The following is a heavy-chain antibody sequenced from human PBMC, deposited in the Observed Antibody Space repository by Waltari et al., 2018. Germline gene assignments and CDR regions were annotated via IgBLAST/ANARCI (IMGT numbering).Heavy chain of an antibody. V-gene: IGHV3-23*01. D-gene: IGHD1-26*01. Sequence: EVQLLESGGGLVQPGGSLRLSCAASGFTFSSYAMSWVRQAPGKWLEWVSAISGSGGSTYYADSVKGRFTISRDNSKNTLYLQMNSLRAEDTAVYYCAKDGYSGSYYDYWGQGTLVTVSS. CDR1: GFTFSSYA. CDR3: AKDGYSGSYYDY. CDR2: ISGSGGST. J-gene: IGHJ4*02.